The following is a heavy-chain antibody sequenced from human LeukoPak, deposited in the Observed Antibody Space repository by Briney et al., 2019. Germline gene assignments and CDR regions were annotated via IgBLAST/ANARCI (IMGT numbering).Heavy chain of an antibody. D-gene: IGHD1-26*01. V-gene: IGHV4-4*07. CDR1: GGSISSYY. Sequence: SETLSLTCTVSGGSISSYYWSWIRQPAGKVLEWIGRIYISGSTNYNPSLKSRVNISVDTSKNQFSLKLSSVTAADTAVYYCARDSGSYYDFDIWGQGTMVTVSS. CDR2: IYISGST. J-gene: IGHJ3*02. CDR3: ARDSGSYYDFDI.